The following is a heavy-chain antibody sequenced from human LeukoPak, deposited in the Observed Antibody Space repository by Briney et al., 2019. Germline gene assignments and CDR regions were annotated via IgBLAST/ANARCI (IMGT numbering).Heavy chain of an antibody. CDR3: ARTRTLPIAGGFDT. D-gene: IGHD3-16*01. CDR2: ISGSSGHT. V-gene: IGHV3-23*01. CDR1: GLTFSSYA. Sequence: GGSLRLSCAASGLTFSSYAMSWVRQAPGKGLEWVSAISGSSGHTYYADSVKGRFTISRENAKNALYLQMNSLRAEDTAVYYCARTRTLPIAGGFDTWGQGSLVTVSS. J-gene: IGHJ5*02.